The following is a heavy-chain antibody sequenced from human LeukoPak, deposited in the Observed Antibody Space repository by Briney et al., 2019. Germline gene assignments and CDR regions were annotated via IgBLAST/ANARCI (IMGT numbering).Heavy chain of an antibody. CDR1: GYTFTSYY. J-gene: IGHJ4*02. V-gene: IGHV1-46*01. CDR3: ARVRGEPHFDY. D-gene: IGHD1-26*01. CDR2: INASGGST. Sequence: ASVKVSCKASGYTFTSYYMNWGRQAPGQGREWRGMINASGGSTSYAQKFQGRVTMTRDTSTSTVYMQLSSLRSEDTAVYSCARVRGEPHFDYWGQGTLVTVSS.